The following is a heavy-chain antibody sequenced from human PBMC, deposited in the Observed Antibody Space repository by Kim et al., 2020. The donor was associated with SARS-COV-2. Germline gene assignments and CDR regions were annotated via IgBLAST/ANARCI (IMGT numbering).Heavy chain of an antibody. J-gene: IGHJ4*02. Sequence: SVKVSCKASGGTFSSYAISWVRQAPGQGLEWMGGIIPIFGTANYAQKFQGRVTITADESTSTAYMELSSLRSEDTAVYYCASIILAAAGQAPSLDYWGQGTLVTVSS. CDR1: GGTFSSYA. CDR2: IIPIFGTA. CDR3: ASIILAAAGQAPSLDY. V-gene: IGHV1-69*13. D-gene: IGHD6-13*01.